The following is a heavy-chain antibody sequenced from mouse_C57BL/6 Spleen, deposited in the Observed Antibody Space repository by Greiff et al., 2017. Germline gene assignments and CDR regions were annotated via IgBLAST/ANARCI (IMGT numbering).Heavy chain of an antibody. V-gene: IGHV1-5*01. CDR1: GYTFTSYW. D-gene: IGHD1-1*01. Sequence: VQLQQSGTVLARPGASVKMSCKTSGYTFTSYWMHWVKQRPGQGLEWIGAIYPGNSDTSYNQKFKGKAKLTAVTSASTAYMELSSLTNEDSAVXYCTRSYYYGSGGYFDVWGTGTTVTVSS. J-gene: IGHJ1*03. CDR3: TRSYYYGSGGYFDV. CDR2: IYPGNSDT.